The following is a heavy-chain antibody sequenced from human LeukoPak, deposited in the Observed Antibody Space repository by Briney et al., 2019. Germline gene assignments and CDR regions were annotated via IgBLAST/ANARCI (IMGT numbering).Heavy chain of an antibody. V-gene: IGHV3-21*01. Sequence: PGGSLLLSCSASGFTFSSYSMNWVPQAPGKGLELVSSISSSSSYIYYADSMKGRFTISRDNAKNSLYLQMNSLRAEDTAVYYCARAKDNTIFGVVIPYWGQGTLVTVSS. CDR2: ISSSSSYI. J-gene: IGHJ4*02. CDR3: ARAKDNTIFGVVIPY. D-gene: IGHD3-3*01. CDR1: GFTFSSYS.